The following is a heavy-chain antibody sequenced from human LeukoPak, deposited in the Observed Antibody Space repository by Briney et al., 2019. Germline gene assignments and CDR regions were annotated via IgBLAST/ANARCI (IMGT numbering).Heavy chain of an antibody. CDR3: ARGRNFGSGSYVFDY. V-gene: IGHV3-30*02. D-gene: IGHD3-10*01. Sequence: PGGSLRLSCAASGFTFSSYGMHWVRQAPGKGLEWVAFIRYDGSNKYYADSVKGRFTISRDKSRNTVYLQMDSLRADDTAVYYCARGRNFGSGSYVFDYWGQGTLVTVSS. J-gene: IGHJ4*02. CDR1: GFTFSSYG. CDR2: IRYDGSNK.